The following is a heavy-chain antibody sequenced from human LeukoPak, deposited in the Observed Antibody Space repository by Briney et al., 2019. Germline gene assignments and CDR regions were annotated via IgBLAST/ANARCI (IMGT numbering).Heavy chain of an antibody. J-gene: IGHJ6*03. CDR3: AKTPGGKVAGTVYYYMDV. D-gene: IGHD6-19*01. V-gene: IGHV1-2*02. CDR2: INPNSGGT. CDR1: GYTFTSYG. Sequence: ASVKVSCKASGYTFTSYGISWVRQAPGQGLEWMGWINPNSGGTNYAQKFQGRVTMTRDTSISTAYMELSRLRSDDTAVYYCAKTPGGKVAGTVYYYMDVWGKGTTVTVSS.